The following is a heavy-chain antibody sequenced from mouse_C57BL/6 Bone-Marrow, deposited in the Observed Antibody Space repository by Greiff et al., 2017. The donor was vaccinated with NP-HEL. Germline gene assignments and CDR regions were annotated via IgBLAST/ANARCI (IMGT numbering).Heavy chain of an antibody. J-gene: IGHJ1*03. CDR2: ISDGGSYT. CDR1: GFTFSSYA. D-gene: IGHD4-1*01. CDR3: ARGWGTGSHWYFDV. Sequence: EVKLVESGGGLVKPGGSLKLSCAASGFTFSSYAMSWVRQTPEKRLEWVATISDGGSYTYYPDNVKGRFTISRDNAKNNLYLQMSHLKSEDTAMYYCARGWGTGSHWYFDVWGTGTTVTVSS. V-gene: IGHV5-4*03.